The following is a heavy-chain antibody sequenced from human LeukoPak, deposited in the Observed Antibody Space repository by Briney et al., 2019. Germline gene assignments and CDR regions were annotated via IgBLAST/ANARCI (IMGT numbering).Heavy chain of an antibody. Sequence: GGSLRLSCAASGFTFSSYGMHWVRQAPGKGLEWVAVIWYDGSNKYYADSVKGRFTSSRDNPKNTLYLQMSSLRVEDTAVYYCARGRIAPDYWGQRTLVSVSS. CDR2: IWYDGSNK. CDR1: GFTFSSYG. CDR3: ARGRIAPDY. V-gene: IGHV3-33*01. D-gene: IGHD2-15*01. J-gene: IGHJ4*02.